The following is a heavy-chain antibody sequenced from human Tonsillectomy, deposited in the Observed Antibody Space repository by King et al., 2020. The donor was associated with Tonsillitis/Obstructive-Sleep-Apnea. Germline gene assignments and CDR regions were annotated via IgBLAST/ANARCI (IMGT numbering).Heavy chain of an antibody. CDR3: AKYKWNYGAYYYYMEV. J-gene: IGHJ6*03. CDR2: IYWDDDK. Sequence: ITLKESGPTLVKPTQTLTLTCTFSGFSLSTSGVGVGWIRQPPGKALEWLALIYWDDDKRYSPSLKSRLTITKDTSKNQVVLTMNNIDPVDTATYYCAKYKWNYGAYYYYMEVWGKGTTVTVSS. D-gene: IGHD1-7*01. CDR1: GFSLSTSGVG. V-gene: IGHV2-5*02.